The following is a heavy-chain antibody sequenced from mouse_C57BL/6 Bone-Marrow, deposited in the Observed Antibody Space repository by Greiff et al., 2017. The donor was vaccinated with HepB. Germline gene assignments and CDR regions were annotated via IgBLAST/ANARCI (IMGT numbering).Heavy chain of an antibody. J-gene: IGHJ3*01. V-gene: IGHV7-3*01. CDR1: GFTFTDYY. Sequence: EVKLVESGGGLVQPGGSLSLSCAASGFTFTDYYMSWVRQPPGKALEWLGFIRNKANGYTTEYSASVKGRFTIARDNSQSILYLQMNALRAEDSATYYCASPGSSWAWFAYWGQGTLVTVSA. CDR3: ASPGSSWAWFAY. D-gene: IGHD1-1*01. CDR2: IRNKANGYTT.